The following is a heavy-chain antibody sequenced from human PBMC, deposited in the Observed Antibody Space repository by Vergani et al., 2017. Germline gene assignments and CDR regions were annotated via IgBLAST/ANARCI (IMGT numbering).Heavy chain of an antibody. CDR3: ARDGGNSGYEYFDY. V-gene: IGHV4-61*02. D-gene: IGHD5-12*01. J-gene: IGHJ4*02. CDR1: GGSISSGSYY. CDR2: IYTSGST. Sequence: QVQLQESGPGLVKPSQTLSLTCTVSGGSISSGSYYWSWIRQPAGKGLEWIGRIYTSGSTNYNPSLKSRVTISVDTSKNQFSLKLSSVTAADTAVYYCARDGGNSGYEYFDYWGQGTLVTVSS.